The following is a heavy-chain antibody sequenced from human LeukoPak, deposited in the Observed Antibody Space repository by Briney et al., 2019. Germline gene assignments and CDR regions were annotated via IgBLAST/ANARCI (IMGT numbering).Heavy chain of an antibody. Sequence: AGSLRPSCAVSRFTLRRYSMGWVRQAPGKGLEWVANINPGGSETSYVDCVEGRFTISRENAKSSLFLQMNSLGGEETAVYYCARWGVNAGLDCWGQGTLVTVSS. D-gene: IGHD3-10*01. V-gene: IGHV3-7*01. CDR3: ARWGVNAGLDC. J-gene: IGHJ4*02. CDR2: INPGGSET. CDR1: RFTLRRYS.